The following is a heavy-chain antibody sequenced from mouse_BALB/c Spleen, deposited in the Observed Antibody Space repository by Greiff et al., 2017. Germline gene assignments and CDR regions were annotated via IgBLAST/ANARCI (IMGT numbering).Heavy chain of an antibody. V-gene: IGHV5-9-3*01. CDR3: ARRYGYDEGGYYAMDY. J-gene: IGHJ4*01. CDR1: GFTFSSYA. Sequence: EVQVVESGGGLVKPGGSLKLSCAASGFTFSSYAMSWVRQTPEKRLEWVATISSGGSYTYYPDSVKGRFTISRDNAKNTLYLQMSSLRSEDTAMYYCARRYGYDEGGYYAMDYWGQGTSVTVSS. CDR2: ISSGGSYT. D-gene: IGHD2-2*01.